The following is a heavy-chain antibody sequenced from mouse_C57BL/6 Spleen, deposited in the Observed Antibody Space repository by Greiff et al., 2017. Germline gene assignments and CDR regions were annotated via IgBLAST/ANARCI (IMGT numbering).Heavy chain of an antibody. Sequence: EVQLQQSGPELVKPGASVKMSCKASGYTFTDYNMHWVKQSHGKSLEWIGYINPNNGGTSYNQKFKGKATLTVNKSSSTAYMELRSLTSEDSAVYYCAREGDPGYEAMDYWGQGTSVTVSS. CDR2: INPNNGGT. D-gene: IGHD2-2*01. CDR3: AREGDPGYEAMDY. J-gene: IGHJ4*01. V-gene: IGHV1-22*01. CDR1: GYTFTDYN.